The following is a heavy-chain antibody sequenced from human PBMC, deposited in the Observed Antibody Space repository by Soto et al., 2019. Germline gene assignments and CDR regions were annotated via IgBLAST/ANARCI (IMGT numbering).Heavy chain of an antibody. CDR1: GYTFTGYA. J-gene: IGHJ4*02. CDR2: INADNGNT. Sequence: QVQLVQSGAEEKKPGASVKVSCKASGYTFTGYAMHWVRQAPGQRLEWMGWINADNGNTKYSQKFQGRVTITRDTSASAAYMELSSLSSEDTAVYYCARAVAVPADFDYWGQGTLVTVSS. CDR3: ARAVAVPADFDY. V-gene: IGHV1-3*05. D-gene: IGHD6-19*01.